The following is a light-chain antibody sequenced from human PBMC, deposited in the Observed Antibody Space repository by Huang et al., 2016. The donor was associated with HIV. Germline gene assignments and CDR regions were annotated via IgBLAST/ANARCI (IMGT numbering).Light chain of an antibody. J-gene: IGKJ1*01. V-gene: IGKV3-15*01. Sequence: EKVMTQSPATRSVSPGERATLSCRASQSVSSNFAWYQQKPGQAPRLLMYGASTRATGIPARFSGSGSGTEFTLTISSLQSEDFAVYYCQQYNNWPWTFGQGTKVEIK. CDR2: GAS. CDR3: QQYNNWPWT. CDR1: QSVSSN.